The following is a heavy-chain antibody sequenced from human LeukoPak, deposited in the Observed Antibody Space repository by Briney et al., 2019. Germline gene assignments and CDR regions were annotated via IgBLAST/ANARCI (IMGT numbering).Heavy chain of an antibody. Sequence: QSGGSLRPSCAASGFPFSSYWMHWVRQAPGKGLVWVSRINSEGSGTIYADSVKGRFTISRDNAKNTLYLQMNSLRGEDTAVYYCARERKSSEDYWGQGTQVTVSS. V-gene: IGHV3-74*01. CDR1: GFPFSSYW. J-gene: IGHJ4*02. CDR2: INSEGSGT. D-gene: IGHD3-3*01. CDR3: ARERKSSEDY.